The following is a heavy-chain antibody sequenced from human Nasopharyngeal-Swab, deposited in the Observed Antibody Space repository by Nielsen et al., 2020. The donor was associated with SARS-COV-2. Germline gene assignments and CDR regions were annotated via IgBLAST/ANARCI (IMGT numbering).Heavy chain of an antibody. CDR1: GFTFSIDG. V-gene: IGHV3-48*04. Sequence: GESLKISCVASGFTFSIDGMNWVRQAPGKGLEWVSYITGTGTIYFADSVKGRFTISRDNTKNSLYLQMNSLRAEDTAVYYCARSRYSYGSYSDSWGQGTLVTVSS. D-gene: IGHD5-18*01. CDR2: ITGTGTI. J-gene: IGHJ4*02. CDR3: ARSRYSYGSYSDS.